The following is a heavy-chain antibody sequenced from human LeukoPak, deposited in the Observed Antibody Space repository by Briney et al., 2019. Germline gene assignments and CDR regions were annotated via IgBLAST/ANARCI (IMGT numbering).Heavy chain of an antibody. CDR1: GGSISSSSYY. Sequence: PSETLSLTCTVSGGSISSSSYYWGWIRQPPGKGLEWIGSIYYSGSTYYTPSLKSRVTISVDTSKNQFSLKLSSMTAADTAVYYCARLAYYDFWSGYYTHYYYMDVWGKGTTVTVSS. CDR2: IYYSGST. D-gene: IGHD3-3*01. V-gene: IGHV4-39*01. J-gene: IGHJ6*03. CDR3: ARLAYYDFWSGYYTHYYYMDV.